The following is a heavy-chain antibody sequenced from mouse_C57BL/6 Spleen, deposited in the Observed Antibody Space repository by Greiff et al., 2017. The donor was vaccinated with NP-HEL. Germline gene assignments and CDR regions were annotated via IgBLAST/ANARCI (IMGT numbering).Heavy chain of an antibody. Sequence: EVKLVESGGGLVKPGGSLKLSCAASGFTFSDYGMHWVRQAPEKGLEWVAYISSGSSTIYYADTVKGRFTISRDNAKNTLFLQMTSLRSEDTAMYYCARRGYYGSRPYYYAMDYWGQGTSVTVSS. J-gene: IGHJ4*01. CDR1: GFTFSDYG. V-gene: IGHV5-17*01. CDR2: ISSGSSTI. D-gene: IGHD1-1*01. CDR3: ARRGYYGSRPYYYAMDY.